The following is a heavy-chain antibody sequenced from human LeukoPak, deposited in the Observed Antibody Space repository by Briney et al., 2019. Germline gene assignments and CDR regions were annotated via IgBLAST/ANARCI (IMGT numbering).Heavy chain of an antibody. J-gene: IGHJ3*02. CDR1: GGSISSYY. D-gene: IGHD3-9*01. Sequence: PSETLSLTCTVSGGSISSYYWSWIRQPPGKGLEWIGYIYYSGSTYYNPSLKSRVTISVDTSKNQFSLKLSSVTAADTAVYYCARGIQRTYYDILTGYSEAFDIWGQGTMVTVSS. V-gene: IGHV4-59*12. CDR3: ARGIQRTYYDILTGYSEAFDI. CDR2: IYYSGST.